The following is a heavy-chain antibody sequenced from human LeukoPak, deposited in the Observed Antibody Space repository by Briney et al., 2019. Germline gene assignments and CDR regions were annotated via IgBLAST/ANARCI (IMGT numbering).Heavy chain of an antibody. D-gene: IGHD1-1*01. CDR1: GFTFSSYW. Sequence: GGSLRLSCAASGFTFSSYWMHWVRQAPGKGLVRVSRINSDGSSTSYADSVKGRFTISGDNAKNTLYLQMNSLRAEDTAVYYCARDPNGWFDPWGQGTLVTVSS. J-gene: IGHJ5*02. V-gene: IGHV3-74*01. CDR3: ARDPNGWFDP. CDR2: INSDGSST.